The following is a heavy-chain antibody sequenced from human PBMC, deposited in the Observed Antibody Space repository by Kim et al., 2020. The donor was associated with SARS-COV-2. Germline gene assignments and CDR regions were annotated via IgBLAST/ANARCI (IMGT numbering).Heavy chain of an antibody. V-gene: IGHV3-21*01. CDR1: GFTFSSYS. CDR3: ARDNRGYSSGYYGMDV. CDR2: ISSSSSYI. Sequence: GGSLRLSCAASGFTFSSYSMNWVRQAPGKGLEWVSSISSSSSYIYYADSVKGRFTISRDNAKNSLYLQMNSLRAEDTAVYYCARDNRGYSSGYYGMDVWGQGTTVTVSS. D-gene: IGHD6-25*01. J-gene: IGHJ6*02.